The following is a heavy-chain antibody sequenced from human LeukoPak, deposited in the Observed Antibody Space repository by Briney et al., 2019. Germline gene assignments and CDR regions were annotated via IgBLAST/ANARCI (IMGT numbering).Heavy chain of an antibody. CDR1: GFKFSSHW. Sequence: GGSLRLSCADSGFKFSSHWMNWVRQAPGKGLEWVASIKDDGSEKHYVDSVNGRLTISRDNAKNSPYLQMSSLRGEDTAVYYCARRGITISGVLVYHYSGLDVWGQGTTVTVSS. J-gene: IGHJ6*02. CDR2: IKDDGSEK. D-gene: IGHD3-3*01. V-gene: IGHV3-7*01. CDR3: ARRGITISGVLVYHYSGLDV.